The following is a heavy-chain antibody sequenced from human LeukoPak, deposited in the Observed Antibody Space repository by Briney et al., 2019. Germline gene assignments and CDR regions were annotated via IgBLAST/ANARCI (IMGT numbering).Heavy chain of an antibody. D-gene: IGHD2-15*01. CDR2: ISSSSSYI. CDR3: ARDSFPYCSGGSCDQMGY. Sequence: PGGSLRLSCAASGFTFSSYSMNWVRQAPGEGLEWVSSISSSSSYIYYADSVKGRFTISRDNAKNSLYLQMNSLRAEDTAVYYCARDSFPYCSGGSCDQMGYWGQGTLVTVSS. V-gene: IGHV3-21*01. J-gene: IGHJ4*02. CDR1: GFTFSSYS.